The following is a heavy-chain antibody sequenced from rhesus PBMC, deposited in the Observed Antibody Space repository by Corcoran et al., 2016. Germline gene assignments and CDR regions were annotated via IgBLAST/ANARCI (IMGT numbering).Heavy chain of an antibody. CDR2: IRQKANGGTA. J-gene: IGHJ5-2*02. CDR1: GFTFSTFY. Sequence: EVRLVESGGGLVQPGGSLRPPSAASGFTFSTFYLGWVRPTPGKGQEWIGFIRQKANGGTAEYAASVKGIFTISRDDSKSIASLQMNSLKTEDTAVYYCARSGNSLDVWGRGVLVTVSS. V-gene: IGHV3-116*02. CDR3: ARSGNSLDV.